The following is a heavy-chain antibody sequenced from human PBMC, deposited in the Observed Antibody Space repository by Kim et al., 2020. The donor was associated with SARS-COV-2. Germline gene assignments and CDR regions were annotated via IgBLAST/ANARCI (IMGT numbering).Heavy chain of an antibody. D-gene: IGHD6-19*01. Sequence: YAVSVKSRITINPDTSKNQFSLQLNAVTPEDTAVYYCAREWWLVVPYFDYWGQGTLVTVSS. J-gene: IGHJ4*02. V-gene: IGHV6-1*01. CDR3: AREWWLVVPYFDY.